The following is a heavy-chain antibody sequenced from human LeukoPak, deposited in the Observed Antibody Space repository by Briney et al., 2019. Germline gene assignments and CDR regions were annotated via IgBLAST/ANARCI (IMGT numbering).Heavy chain of an antibody. CDR1: GFTFSSHG. J-gene: IGHJ4*02. CDR2: IRYDGSNK. CDR3: AKRADYYGSSGYTPFDY. Sequence: GGSLRLSCAASGFTFSSHGMHWVRQAPGKGLEWVAFIRYDGSNKYYGDSVKGRFTISRDNSKNKLYLQMNSLRAEDTAVYYCAKRADYYGSSGYTPFDYWGQGTLVTVSS. V-gene: IGHV3-30*02. D-gene: IGHD3-22*01.